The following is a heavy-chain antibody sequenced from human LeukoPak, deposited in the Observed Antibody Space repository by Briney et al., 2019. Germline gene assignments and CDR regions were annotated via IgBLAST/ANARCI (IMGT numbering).Heavy chain of an antibody. CDR2: TNRGGSST. CDR1: GFTFSSYW. CDR3: ARDSVEWYIFDY. V-gene: IGHV3-74*01. Sequence: GGSLRLSCAASGFTFSSYWMHWVRQALGKGPVWVARTNRGGSSTAYADSVKGRFTISKDNAKNTLYLLMNSLRAEDTAVYYCARDSVEWYIFDYWGQGTLVTVSS. J-gene: IGHJ4*02. D-gene: IGHD3-3*01.